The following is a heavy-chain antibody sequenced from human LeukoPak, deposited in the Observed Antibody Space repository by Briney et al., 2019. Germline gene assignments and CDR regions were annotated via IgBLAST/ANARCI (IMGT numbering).Heavy chain of an antibody. CDR2: IYYSGST. J-gene: IGHJ6*03. CDR3: ARSYSNYVYYYYYMDV. CDR1: GGSISSSSYY. Sequence: SETLSLTCTVSGGSISSSSYYWGWIRQPPGKGLEWIGSIYYSGSTYYNPSLKSRVTISVDTSKNQFSLKLSSVTAADTAVYYCARSYSNYVYYYYYMDVWGKGTPVTVSS. D-gene: IGHD4-11*01. V-gene: IGHV4-39*01.